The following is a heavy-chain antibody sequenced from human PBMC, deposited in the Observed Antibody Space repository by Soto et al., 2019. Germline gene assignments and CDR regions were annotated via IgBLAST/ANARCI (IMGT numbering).Heavy chain of an antibody. J-gene: IGHJ6*02. Sequence: PSETLSLTCTVSGGSINTGNYYWSWIRQPPGKGLEWIGYIYYSGTTHYNPSLESRVTISVDTSKNQFSLKLSSVTAADTAVYYCACIFSGGYGYGFYYYGMDVWGQGTTVTVSS. CDR3: ACIFSGGYGYGFYYYGMDV. CDR1: GGSINTGNYY. D-gene: IGHD5-18*01. CDR2: IYYSGTT. V-gene: IGHV4-30-4*01.